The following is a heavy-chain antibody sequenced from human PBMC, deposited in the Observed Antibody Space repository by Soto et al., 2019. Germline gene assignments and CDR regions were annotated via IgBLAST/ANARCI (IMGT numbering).Heavy chain of an antibody. J-gene: IGHJ5*02. Sequence: SETLSLTCAVYGGSFSGYYWSWIRQPPGKGLEWIGEINHSGSTNYNPSLKSRVTISVDTSKNQFSLKLSSVAAADTAVYYCYGWANTTFGVTHSYRNWFDPWGQGTLVTVSS. CDR2: INHSGST. V-gene: IGHV4-34*01. CDR3: YGWANTTFGVTHSYRNWFDP. CDR1: GGSFSGYY. D-gene: IGHD3-3*01.